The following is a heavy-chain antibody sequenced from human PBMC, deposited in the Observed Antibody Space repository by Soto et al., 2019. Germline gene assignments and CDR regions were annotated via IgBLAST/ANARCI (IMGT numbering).Heavy chain of an antibody. Sequence: QVQLQESGPGLVKPSQTLSLTCTVSGGSISSGGYYWSGIRQHPGKGMEWIGYIYSSWSTYYNPPLNPRVTISVYTSQNHFNLKLSSVTAADTAVYYCARVYNWNYSLWGQGTLVTVSS. CDR2: IYSSWST. J-gene: IGHJ4*02. CDR1: GGSISSGGYY. CDR3: ARVYNWNYSL. V-gene: IGHV4-31*03. D-gene: IGHD1-1*01.